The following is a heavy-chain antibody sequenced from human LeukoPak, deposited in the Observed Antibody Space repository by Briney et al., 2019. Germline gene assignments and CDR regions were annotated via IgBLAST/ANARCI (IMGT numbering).Heavy chain of an antibody. Sequence: SETLSLTCTVSGASVSSASYWTWIRQPPGKGVEWIAHIYNGVNTNYNPSLKSRVTISVDTSKNQFSLRLNSVTAADTAVYYCARDRWKDSFFDYWGQGTLVTVSS. D-gene: IGHD1-1*01. J-gene: IGHJ4*02. CDR3: ARDRWKDSFFDY. CDR2: IYNGVNT. V-gene: IGHV4-61*01. CDR1: GASVSSASY.